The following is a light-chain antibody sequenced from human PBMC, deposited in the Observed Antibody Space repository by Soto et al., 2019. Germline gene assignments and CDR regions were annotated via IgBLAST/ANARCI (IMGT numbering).Light chain of an antibody. CDR1: ESVSSN. V-gene: IGKV3-15*01. Sequence: EIEMTQSPATLSVSPGERATLSCRASESVSSNLAWYQQKPGQPPRFLIYGASTRAIGIPARFSGSGSGTEFTLTISSLQSEDFAVYYCQQYNNGPPYTFGQGTKLEI. CDR2: GAS. J-gene: IGKJ2*01. CDR3: QQYNNGPPYT.